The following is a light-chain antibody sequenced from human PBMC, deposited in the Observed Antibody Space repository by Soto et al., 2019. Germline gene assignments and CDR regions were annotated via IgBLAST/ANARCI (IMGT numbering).Light chain of an antibody. Sequence: DIQLTQSPSFLSASVGDRVTITCRASQGISSYLAWYQQKPGKPPKLLIYGASTLQSGVPSRFSGSGSGTEFSLTISSLQPEDFVIYFCQQLNNYPWTFGQGTKVDIK. J-gene: IGKJ1*01. V-gene: IGKV1-9*01. CDR2: GAS. CDR1: QGISSY. CDR3: QQLNNYPWT.